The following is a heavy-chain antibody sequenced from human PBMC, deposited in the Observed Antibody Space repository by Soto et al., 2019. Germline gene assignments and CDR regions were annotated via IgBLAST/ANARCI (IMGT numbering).Heavy chain of an antibody. J-gene: IGHJ5*02. V-gene: IGHV4-39*01. CDR3: ARRVIAVNWFDP. CDR2: IYYSGST. CDR1: GGSISSSSYY. Sequence: SETLSLTCTVSGGSISSSSYYWGWIRQPPGKGLEWIGSIYYSGSTYYNPSLKSRVTISVDTSKNQFSLKLSSVTAADTAVYYCARRVIAVNWFDPWGQGTLVTVSS. D-gene: IGHD6-19*01.